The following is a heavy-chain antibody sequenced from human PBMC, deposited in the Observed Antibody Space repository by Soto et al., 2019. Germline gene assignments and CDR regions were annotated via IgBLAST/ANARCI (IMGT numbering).Heavy chain of an antibody. D-gene: IGHD6-6*01. Sequence: SDTLSLTCSIYSGSFSGYYWSWIRQPPGKGLEWIGEISQSGNTNYSPSLKSRVSISIDTSKKQFSLNLASVSAADTAVYYCARAPKVSGSSQTQPDFWGQGTLVTVSS. CDR2: ISQSGNT. CDR1: SGSFSGYY. J-gene: IGHJ4*02. CDR3: ARAPKVSGSSQTQPDF. V-gene: IGHV4-34*01.